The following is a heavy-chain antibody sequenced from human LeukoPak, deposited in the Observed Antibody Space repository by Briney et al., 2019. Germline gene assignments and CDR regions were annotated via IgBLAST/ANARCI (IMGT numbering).Heavy chain of an antibody. Sequence: SETLSLTCTVSGYSISSGYYWGWIRQPPGKGLEWIGSIYHSGTTYYNPSLKSRVTISVDTSKNQFSLKLSSVTAADTAVYYCARVGQLVVRHYLDYWGQGTLVTVSS. CDR3: ARVGQLVVRHYLDY. V-gene: IGHV4-38-2*02. CDR2: IYHSGTT. CDR1: GYSISSGYY. J-gene: IGHJ4*02. D-gene: IGHD2-8*02.